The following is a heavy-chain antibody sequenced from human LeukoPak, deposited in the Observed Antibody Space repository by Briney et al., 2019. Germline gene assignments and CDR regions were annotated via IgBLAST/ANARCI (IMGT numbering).Heavy chain of an antibody. CDR2: IHPSGAST. CDR1: GYTFTSYY. Sequence: ASVKPSDSASGYTFTSYYMHWVRQAPGQGLEWMGIIHPSGASTAYAQQFQGRVTMTKDTSTSTVYMELSSLRSEDTALYYCARITMTTSGRYFELWGAGTLVSVSS. CDR3: ARITMTTSGRYFEL. D-gene: IGHD3-22*01. J-gene: IGHJ2*01. V-gene: IGHV1-46*01.